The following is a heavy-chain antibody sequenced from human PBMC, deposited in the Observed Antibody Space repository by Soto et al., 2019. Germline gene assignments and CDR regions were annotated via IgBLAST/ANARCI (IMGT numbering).Heavy chain of an antibody. D-gene: IGHD3-3*01. Sequence: PGGSLRLSCAASGFTFSNAWMSWVRQAPGKGLEWVGRIKSKTDGGTTDYAAPVKGRFTISRDDSKNTLYLQMNSLKTEDTAVYYCTTENDFWSGYSILGYGMDVWGQGTTVTVSS. CDR3: TTENDFWSGYSILGYGMDV. V-gene: IGHV3-15*01. CDR2: IKSKTDGGTT. CDR1: GFTFSNAW. J-gene: IGHJ6*02.